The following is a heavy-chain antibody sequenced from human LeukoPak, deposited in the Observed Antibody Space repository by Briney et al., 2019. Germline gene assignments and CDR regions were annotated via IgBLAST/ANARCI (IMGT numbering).Heavy chain of an antibody. Sequence: SETLSLTCTVSGDSFTSVTDYWAWIRQPPGKGLEWIATGDYSGGTYYNPSLESRVAISVDTSKNQFSLKLSSVTAADTAVYYCARGPVDGSYYEAYWGQGTLVTVSS. CDR3: ARGPVDGSYYEAY. J-gene: IGHJ4*02. D-gene: IGHD1-26*01. CDR2: GDYSGGT. CDR1: GDSFTSVTDY. V-gene: IGHV4-39*07.